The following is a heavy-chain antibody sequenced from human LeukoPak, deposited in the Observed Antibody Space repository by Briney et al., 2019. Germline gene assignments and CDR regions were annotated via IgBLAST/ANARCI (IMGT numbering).Heavy chain of an antibody. Sequence: PGGSLRLSCAASGFTFSSYGMSWVRQAPGKGPEWVSAISGSGGSTYYADSVKGRFTISRDNSKNTLYLQMNSLRAEDTAVYYCAKKGVYYYDSSGYYSDYWGQGTLVTVSS. J-gene: IGHJ4*02. D-gene: IGHD3-22*01. CDR1: GFTFSSYG. CDR2: ISGSGGST. V-gene: IGHV3-23*01. CDR3: AKKGVYYYDSSGYYSDY.